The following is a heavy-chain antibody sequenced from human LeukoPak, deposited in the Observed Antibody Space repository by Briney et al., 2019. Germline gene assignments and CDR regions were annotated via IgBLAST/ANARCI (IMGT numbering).Heavy chain of an antibody. J-gene: IGHJ4*02. CDR3: ARAKGIAAAGLFDY. Sequence: PSETLSLTCTVSGGSISSYYWSWIRQPPGKGLEWIGYIYYSGSTNYNPSLKSRVTISVDTSKNQCSLKLSSVTAADTAVYYCARAKGIAAAGLFDYWGQGTLVTVSS. CDR2: IYYSGST. V-gene: IGHV4-59*01. D-gene: IGHD6-13*01. CDR1: GGSISSYY.